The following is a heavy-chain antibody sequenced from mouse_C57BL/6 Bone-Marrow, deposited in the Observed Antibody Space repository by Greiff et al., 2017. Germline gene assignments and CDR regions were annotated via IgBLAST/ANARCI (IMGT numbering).Heavy chain of an antibody. CDR3: ANFYGNYLYYFDY. D-gene: IGHD2-1*01. J-gene: IGHJ2*01. V-gene: IGHV1-78*01. Sequence: VQLQQSDAELVKPGASVKISCKVSGYTFTDHTIHWMKQRPEQGLEWIGYIYPRDGSTKYNEKFKGKATLTADKSSSTAYMQLNSLTSEDSAVYFCANFYGNYLYYFDYWGQGTTLTVSS. CDR1: GYTFTDHT. CDR2: IYPRDGST.